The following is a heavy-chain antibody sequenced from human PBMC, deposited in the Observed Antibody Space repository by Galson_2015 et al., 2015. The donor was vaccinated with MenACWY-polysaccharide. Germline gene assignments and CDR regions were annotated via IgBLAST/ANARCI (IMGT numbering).Heavy chain of an antibody. CDR2: IFHSGTT. D-gene: IGHD1-26*01. J-gene: IGHJ4*02. CDR1: DYSIRSGYF. V-gene: IGHV4-38-2*01. CDR3: ARVEKYSGSFYILY. Sequence: SETLSLTCAVSDYSIRSGYFWGWIRQPPGRGLEWIASIFHSGTTYYNPSLKSRVTISVDTSNNHFYLKLRSVTAADTAVYYCARVEKYSGSFYILYWGQGTLVTVSS.